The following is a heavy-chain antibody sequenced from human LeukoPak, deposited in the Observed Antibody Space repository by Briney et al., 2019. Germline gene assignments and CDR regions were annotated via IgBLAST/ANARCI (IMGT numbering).Heavy chain of an antibody. D-gene: IGHD1-1*01. CDR2: IYHSGST. CDR1: GGSISSGGYY. Sequence: PSETLSLTCTVSGGSISSGGYYWSWIRQPPGKGLEWIGYIYHSGSTYYNPSLKSRVTISVDRSKNQFSLKLSSVTAADTAVYYCARQRLLSSTTGTPNWFDPWGQGTLVTVSS. CDR3: ARQRLLSSTTGTPNWFDP. V-gene: IGHV4-30-2*01. J-gene: IGHJ5*02.